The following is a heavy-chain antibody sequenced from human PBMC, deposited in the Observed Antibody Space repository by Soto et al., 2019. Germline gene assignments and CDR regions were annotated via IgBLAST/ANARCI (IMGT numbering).Heavy chain of an antibody. Sequence: QVQLVQSGAEVKKPGASVKVSCKASGYTFTSYGISWVRQAPGQGLERMGWISAYNGNTNYAQKLQGRVTMTTDTSTSTAYMELRSLRSDDTAVYYCARARDWNDPYYYYGMDVWGQGTTVTVSS. V-gene: IGHV1-18*01. CDR1: GYTFTSYG. CDR3: ARARDWNDPYYYYGMDV. J-gene: IGHJ6*02. CDR2: ISAYNGNT. D-gene: IGHD1-1*01.